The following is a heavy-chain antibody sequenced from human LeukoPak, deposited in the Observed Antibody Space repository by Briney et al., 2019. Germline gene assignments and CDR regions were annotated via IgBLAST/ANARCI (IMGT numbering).Heavy chain of an antibody. CDR3: ARVGYPNWFDP. D-gene: IGHD5-18*01. V-gene: IGHV4-39*07. J-gene: IGHJ5*02. CDR2: IYYSGST. Sequence: PSETLSLTCTVSGGSISSSSNYWGWIRQPPGRGLEWIGSIYYSGSTYYNPSLKSRVTISVDTSKNQFSLKLSSVTAADTAVYYCARVGYPNWFDPWGQGTLVTVSS. CDR1: GGSISSSSNY.